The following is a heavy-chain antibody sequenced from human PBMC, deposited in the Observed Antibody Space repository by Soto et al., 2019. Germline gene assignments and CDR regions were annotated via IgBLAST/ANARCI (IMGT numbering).Heavy chain of an antibody. Sequence: QVQVVESGGGVVQPGTSLRLSSAAYGFTFSNFGMHWVRQAPGKGLEWVAVIWHDGKNKYYAESAKGRFNISRDNSKNTLFLQMRSLRAEDTAVYYYARDPGHDEAMDYWGQGTLVTFSS. J-gene: IGHJ4*02. CDR3: ARDPGHDEAMDY. CDR2: IWHDGKNK. CDR1: GFTFSNFG. V-gene: IGHV3-33*02.